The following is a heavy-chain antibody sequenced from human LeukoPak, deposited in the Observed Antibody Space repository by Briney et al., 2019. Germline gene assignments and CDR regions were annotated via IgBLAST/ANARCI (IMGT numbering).Heavy chain of an antibody. CDR1: GYTFTNYW. Sequence: GESLKISCKGSGYTFTNYWIGWVRQMPGKGLEWVGIIYPDDSDTRYSPSFQGQVTISADKSISTAYLQWSSLKASDTAMYYCARLLERLAFDYWGQGTLVTVSS. CDR2: IYPDDSDT. V-gene: IGHV5-51*01. J-gene: IGHJ4*02. D-gene: IGHD6-25*01. CDR3: ARLLERLAFDY.